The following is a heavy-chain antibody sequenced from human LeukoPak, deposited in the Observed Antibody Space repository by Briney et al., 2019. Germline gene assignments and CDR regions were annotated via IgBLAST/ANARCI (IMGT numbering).Heavy chain of an antibody. CDR3: AKLGAGYSYGGYYFDY. Sequence: GGSLRLSCAASGFTFNTFWMSWVRQAPGKGLEWVANIDEDGSEKYYVESVKGRFTISRDNAKNSLYLQMNSLRAEDTALYYCAKLGAGYSYGGYYFDYWGQGTLVTVSS. J-gene: IGHJ4*02. D-gene: IGHD5-18*01. CDR2: IDEDGSEK. V-gene: IGHV3-7*03. CDR1: GFTFNTFW.